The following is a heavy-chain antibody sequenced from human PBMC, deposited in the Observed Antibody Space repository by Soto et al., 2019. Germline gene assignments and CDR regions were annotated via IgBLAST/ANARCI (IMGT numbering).Heavy chain of an antibody. CDR3: AGYGSSSICPEDHYFGLEV. Sequence: SETLSLTCNDSGGSIYTYYWSWLRQSPGKGLEWIGYNSDGGSTNYNPSLESRVTMSVDTSKKQVSLKLSSVSDADTAISFCAGYGSSSICPEDHYFGLEVWGQGTTVTVSS. J-gene: IGHJ6*02. V-gene: IGHV4-59*01. CDR2: NSDGGST. D-gene: IGHD2-2*03. CDR1: GGSIYTYY.